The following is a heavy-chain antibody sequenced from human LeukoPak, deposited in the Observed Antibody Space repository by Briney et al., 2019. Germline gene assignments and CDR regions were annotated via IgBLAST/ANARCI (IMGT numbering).Heavy chain of an antibody. CDR3: AREVEYYDSSGYRPHAFDI. D-gene: IGHD3-22*01. J-gene: IGHJ3*02. V-gene: IGHV4-39*02. CDR1: DGSIINNNHY. CDR2: ISYSGGT. Sequence: PSETLSLTCTVSDGSIINNNHYWGWTRQPPGKGLEWIGSISYSGGTAYNPSLRSRVTISVDTSKNQFSLKVNSVAAADTAVYYCAREVEYYDSSGYRPHAFDIWGQGTLVTVSS.